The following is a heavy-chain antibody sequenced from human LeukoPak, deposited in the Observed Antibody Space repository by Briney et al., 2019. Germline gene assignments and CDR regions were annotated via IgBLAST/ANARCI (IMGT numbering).Heavy chain of an antibody. D-gene: IGHD3-22*01. Sequence: GGSLRLSCAASGFTFSSYGMHWVRQAPGKGLEWVAVMSYGGSNKYYADSVKGRFTISRDNSKNTLYLQMNSLRAEDTAIYYCAKDPGAHYFDTSGYYPSSIDYWGQGTLVTVSS. V-gene: IGHV3-30*18. CDR2: MSYGGSNK. CDR3: AKDPGAHYFDTSGYYPSSIDY. J-gene: IGHJ4*02. CDR1: GFTFSSYG.